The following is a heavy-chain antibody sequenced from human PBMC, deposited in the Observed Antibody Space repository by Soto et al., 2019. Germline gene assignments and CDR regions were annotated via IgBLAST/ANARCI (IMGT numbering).Heavy chain of an antibody. CDR2: ISGSGGST. CDR3: ASRFGVVIIFGY. Sequence: GGSLRLSCAASGFTFSSYAMSWVRQAPGKGLEWVSAISGSGGSTYYADSVKGRFTISRDNSKNTLYLQMNSLRAEDTAVYYCASRFGVVIIFGYWGQGTLVTVS. V-gene: IGHV3-23*01. J-gene: IGHJ4*02. D-gene: IGHD3-3*01. CDR1: GFTFSSYA.